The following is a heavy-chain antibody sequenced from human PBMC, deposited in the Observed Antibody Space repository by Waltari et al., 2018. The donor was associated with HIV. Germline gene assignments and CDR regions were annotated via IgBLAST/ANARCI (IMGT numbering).Heavy chain of an antibody. V-gene: IGHV1-8*02. J-gene: IGHJ6*02. D-gene: IGHD3-22*01. CDR3: ARNSSAKGNRYFYYGLDV. CDR2: MNPNSGNT. Sequence: QVHLVQSGPEVKRPGASVKISCKGFGYIFMNFDVNWVPQAGGRGPEWLGWMNPNSGNTASPYIFEERVTMTRDVSTDTAYMEMSGLTPEDTAIYYCARNSSAKGNRYFYYGLDVWGQGTPVTV. CDR1: GYIFMNFD.